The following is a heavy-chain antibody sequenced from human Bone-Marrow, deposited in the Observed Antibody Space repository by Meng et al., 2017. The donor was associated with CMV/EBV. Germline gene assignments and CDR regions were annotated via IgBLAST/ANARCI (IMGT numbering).Heavy chain of an antibody. CDR3: AKAGSVRNYARFFDY. Sequence: GASLRLSCASSGFSFTTYALNWVRQAPGKGLERVAVIYSGDNVAYYRDSVRGRFTISRDNSKNPLFLQMNSLRAEDTAVYYGAKAGSVRNYARFFDYWGQGTLVTVSS. CDR2: IYSGDNVA. V-gene: IGHV3-23*03. J-gene: IGHJ4*02. CDR1: GFSFTTYA. D-gene: IGHD4-11*01.